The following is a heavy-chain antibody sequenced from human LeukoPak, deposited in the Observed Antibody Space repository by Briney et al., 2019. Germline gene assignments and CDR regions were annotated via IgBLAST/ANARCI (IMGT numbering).Heavy chain of an antibody. CDR3: ARGVAGTPLTDY. J-gene: IGHJ4*02. V-gene: IGHV1-2*02. D-gene: IGHD6-19*01. CDR1: GYTXTGXF. Sequence: ASVRVSCKSSGYTXTGXFXXXXRXXPXQGXXWMGWINPNSGGTNYAQKFQCRVTMTRDTSISIAYMELSRLRSDDTAVYYCARGVAGTPLTDYWGQGTLVIVSS. CDR2: INPNSGGT.